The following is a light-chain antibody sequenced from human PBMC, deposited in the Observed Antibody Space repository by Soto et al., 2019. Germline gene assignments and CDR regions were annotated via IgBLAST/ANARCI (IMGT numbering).Light chain of an antibody. V-gene: IGKV3-15*01. Sequence: EVLMTQSPATLSVSPGERVILSCRASQRISNDLAWYQQKAGQAPRLLIYDASTRATGIPARFSGSGSGTEFTLTISSLQSEDFAVYFCQQYNNWPPWTFGQGIKVDIK. CDR2: DAS. CDR1: QRISND. CDR3: QQYNNWPPWT. J-gene: IGKJ1*01.